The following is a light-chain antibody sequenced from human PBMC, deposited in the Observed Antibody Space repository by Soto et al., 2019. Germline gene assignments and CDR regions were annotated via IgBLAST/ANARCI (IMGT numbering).Light chain of an antibody. J-gene: IGKJ2*01. Sequence: EIGLTQSPATLSLSPGEGATLSCGASQSVSSSYLAWYQQKPGLAPRLLIYDASSRATGIPNRFSGCGSGTDFTLTISGLEPEDFAVDYCQKYGSSPYTFGQGTKLEIK. CDR3: QKYGSSPYT. CDR2: DAS. CDR1: QSVSSSY. V-gene: IGKV3D-20*01.